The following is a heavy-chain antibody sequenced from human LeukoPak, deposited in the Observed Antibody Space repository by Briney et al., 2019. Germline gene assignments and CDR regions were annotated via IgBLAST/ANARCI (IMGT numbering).Heavy chain of an antibody. CDR1: GYIFTSYA. Sequence: GASVKVSCKASGYIFTSYAISWVRRAPGQGLEWMGWVSAYNGATNYEQKFQGRVTMATDRPTSTAYMELRSLRSDDTAVYYCARVDLYCDSGYSQAANDYWGQGTLVTVSS. V-gene: IGHV1-18*01. D-gene: IGHD3-22*01. CDR2: VSAYNGAT. CDR3: ARVDLYCDSGYSQAANDY. J-gene: IGHJ4*02.